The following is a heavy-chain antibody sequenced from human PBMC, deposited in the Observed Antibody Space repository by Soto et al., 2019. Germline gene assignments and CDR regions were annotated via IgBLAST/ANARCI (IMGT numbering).Heavy chain of an antibody. CDR2: MYYNGNI. J-gene: IGHJ5*02. V-gene: IGHV4-59*01. Sequence: PSETLSLTCNVSGGSISNYYWTWVRQSPEKGLEWIGYMYYNGNINYNPSLKSRATISIDTSKNQFSLTLKSVTAAGTAVYYCASGGNWFDPWGQGVLVTVSS. D-gene: IGHD3-16*01. CDR3: ASGGNWFDP. CDR1: GGSISNYY.